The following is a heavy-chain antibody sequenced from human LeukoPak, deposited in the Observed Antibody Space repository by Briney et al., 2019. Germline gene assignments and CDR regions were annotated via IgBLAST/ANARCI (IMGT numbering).Heavy chain of an antibody. J-gene: IGHJ4*02. V-gene: IGHV4-31*03. CDR3: ERGGATTPLDY. D-gene: IGHD1-26*01. CDR2: IYYSGST. CDR1: GGSISSGGYY. Sequence: PSETLSFTCTVSGGSISSGGYYWSWIRQHPRKGLEWIGYIYYSGSTYYNPSLKSRVTISVDTSKNQFSLKLSSVTAADTAVYYCERGGATTPLDYWGQGTLVTVSS.